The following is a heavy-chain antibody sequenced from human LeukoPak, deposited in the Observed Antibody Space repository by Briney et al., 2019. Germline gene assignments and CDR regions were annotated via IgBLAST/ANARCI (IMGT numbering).Heavy chain of an antibody. CDR3: ASDGGQQLYGVYFDY. CDR2: IYSGGST. D-gene: IGHD6-13*01. CDR1: GFTVSSNY. J-gene: IGHJ4*02. V-gene: IGHV3-66*01. Sequence: PGGSLRLSCAASGFTVSSNYMSWVRQAPGKGLEWVSVIYSGGSTYYADSVKGRFTISRDNSKNTLYLQMNSLRAEDTAVYYCASDGGQQLYGVYFDYWGQGTLVTVSS.